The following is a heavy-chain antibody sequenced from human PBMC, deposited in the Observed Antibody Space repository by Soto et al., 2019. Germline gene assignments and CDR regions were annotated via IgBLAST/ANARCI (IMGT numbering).Heavy chain of an antibody. CDR2: IIPVFQTA. CDR3: ARGGSGYTWFNEF. D-gene: IGHD3-22*01. CDR1: GGLFSRYP. V-gene: IGHV1-69*13. J-gene: IGHJ4*02. Sequence: SVKVSCKASGGLFSRYPISWVRQVPGQGLEWMGGIIPVFQTAYYTQRFQGRVTITADESTNTAYMELSSLRSEDTAIYYCARGGSGYTWFNEFWGQGTLVTVSS.